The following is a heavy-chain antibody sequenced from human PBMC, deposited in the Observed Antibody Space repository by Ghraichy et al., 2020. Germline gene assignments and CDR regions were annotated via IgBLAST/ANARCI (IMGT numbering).Heavy chain of an antibody. CDR2: INSDGSST. CDR3: ARVMGATTNYYYGMDV. CDR1: GFTFSTYW. J-gene: IGHJ6*02. V-gene: IGHV3-74*01. D-gene: IGHD1-26*01. Sequence: LSLTCAASGFTFSTYWMHWVRRAPGKGLVWVSRINSDGSSTSYAESVKGRFTISRDNAKNTLYLQMNSLRAEDTAVYYCARVMGATTNYYYGMDVWGQGTTVIVSS.